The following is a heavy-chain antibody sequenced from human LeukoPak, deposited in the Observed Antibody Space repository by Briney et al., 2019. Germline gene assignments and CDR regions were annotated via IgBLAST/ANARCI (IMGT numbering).Heavy chain of an antibody. D-gene: IGHD3-10*01. CDR1: GYTFTSYG. V-gene: IGHV1-18*01. Sequence: GASVEVSCKASGYTFTSYGISWVRQAPGQGLEWMGWISAYNGNTNYAQKLQGRVTMTTDTSTSTAYMELRSLRSDDTAVYYCARASRLLYYYGSGSGGPFDYWGQGTLVTVSS. J-gene: IGHJ4*02. CDR2: ISAYNGNT. CDR3: ARASRLLYYYGSGSGGPFDY.